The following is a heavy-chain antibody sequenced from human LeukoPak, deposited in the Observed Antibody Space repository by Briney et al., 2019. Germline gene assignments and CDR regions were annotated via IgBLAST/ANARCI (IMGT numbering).Heavy chain of an antibody. Sequence: GGSLRLSCAASGFTFSTYSMNWVRQAPGKGLEWVSSISSSTTYIYYADSVKGRFTISRDNAKNSLYLQMNSLRAEDTAVYYCAELGITMIGGVWGKGTTVTISS. J-gene: IGHJ6*04. V-gene: IGHV3-21*01. CDR3: AELGITMIGGV. CDR2: ISSSTTYI. CDR1: GFTFSTYS. D-gene: IGHD3-10*02.